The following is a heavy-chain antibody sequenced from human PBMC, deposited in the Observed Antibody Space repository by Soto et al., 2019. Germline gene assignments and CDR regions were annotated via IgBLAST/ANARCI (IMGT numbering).Heavy chain of an antibody. V-gene: IGHV5-51*01. J-gene: IGHJ6*02. CDR2: IYPGDSDT. Sequence: EVQLVQSGAEVKKPGESLKISCKGSGYSFTSYWIGWVRQMPGKGLEWMGIIYPGDSDTRYSPSFQGQVTISADKSISTPYLQWGSLKASDTAMYYCARLGGDCSGGSCYSYYYGMDVWGQGTTVTVSS. CDR1: GYSFTSYW. D-gene: IGHD2-15*01. CDR3: ARLGGDCSGGSCYSYYYGMDV.